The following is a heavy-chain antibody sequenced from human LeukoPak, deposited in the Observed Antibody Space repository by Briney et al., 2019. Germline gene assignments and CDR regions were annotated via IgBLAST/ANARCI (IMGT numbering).Heavy chain of an antibody. Sequence: GRSLRLSCAASRFTFSNYGMHWVRQAPGKGLEWVALTWYDGGNEYYADSVKGRFTISRDNSKNTLYLQMNSLRAEDTAVYYCARDQTTFNYWGQGTLVTVSS. CDR2: TWYDGGNE. V-gene: IGHV3-33*01. J-gene: IGHJ4*02. CDR1: RFTFSNYG. CDR3: ARDQTTFNY. D-gene: IGHD4-4*01.